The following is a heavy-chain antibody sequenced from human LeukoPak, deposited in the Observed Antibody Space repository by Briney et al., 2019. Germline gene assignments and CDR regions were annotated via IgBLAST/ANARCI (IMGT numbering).Heavy chain of an antibody. CDR3: AREDYYGAGSLPWFDP. V-gene: IGHV1-2*04. D-gene: IGHD3-10*01. CDR2: INPNSGGT. Sequence: SVKVSCKASGYTFTGYYMHWVRQAPGQGLEWMGWINPNSGGTNYAQKFQGWVTMTRDTSISTAYMELSRLRSDDTAVYYCAREDYYGAGSLPWFDPWGQGTLVTVSS. CDR1: GYTFTGYY. J-gene: IGHJ5*02.